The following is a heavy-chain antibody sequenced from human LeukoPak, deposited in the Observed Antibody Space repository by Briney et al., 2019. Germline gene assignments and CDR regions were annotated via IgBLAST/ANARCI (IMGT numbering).Heavy chain of an antibody. CDR1: GFTFTTYW. Sequence: PGGSLRLSCAASGFTFTTYWMSWVRQAPGKGLEWVANIKQDGSEIDFVDSLKGRFTISRDNPKNSVFLQMNSLRAEDTAMYYCARIGYSSSSFDYWGQGTLVTVSS. J-gene: IGHJ4*02. CDR3: ARIGYSSSSFDY. CDR2: IKQDGSEI. D-gene: IGHD6-13*01. V-gene: IGHV3-7*01.